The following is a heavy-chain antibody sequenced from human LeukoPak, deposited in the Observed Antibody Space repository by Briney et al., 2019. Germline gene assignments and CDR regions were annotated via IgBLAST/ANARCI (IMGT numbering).Heavy chain of an antibody. V-gene: IGHV3-15*01. D-gene: IGHD3-10*01. CDR2: IKGNGDGGTT. CDR1: GFTFSNAW. CDR3: TAGTGLSDFDY. Sequence: MTGGSLRLSCAASGFTFSNAWMTWVRQAPGKGLEWLGRIKGNGDGGTTDYAAPVKGRFTISSDDSKNTVYLQMNSLKTEDTAVYYCTAGTGLSDFDYWGQGTLVTVSS. J-gene: IGHJ4*02.